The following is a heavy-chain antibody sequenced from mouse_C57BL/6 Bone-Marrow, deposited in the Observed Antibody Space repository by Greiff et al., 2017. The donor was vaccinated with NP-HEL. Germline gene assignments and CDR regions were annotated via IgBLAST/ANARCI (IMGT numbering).Heavy chain of an antibody. Sequence: VQLQQSGPVLVKPGASVKMSCKASGYTFTDYYMNWVKQSHGKSLEWIGVINPYNGGTSYNQKFKGKATLTVDKSSSTAYMELNSLTSEDSAVYYCARGDSSAWFAYWGQGTLVTVSA. V-gene: IGHV1-19*01. J-gene: IGHJ3*01. CDR3: ARGDSSAWFAY. CDR1: GYTFTDYY. CDR2: INPYNGGT. D-gene: IGHD3-2*02.